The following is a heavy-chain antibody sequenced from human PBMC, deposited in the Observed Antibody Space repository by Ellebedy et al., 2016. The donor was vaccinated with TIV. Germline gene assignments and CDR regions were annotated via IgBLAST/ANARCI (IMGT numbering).Heavy chain of an antibody. J-gene: IGHJ6*02. D-gene: IGHD3-16*01. V-gene: IGHV1-18*01. CDR3: ATRGGGPKLMGGMDV. CDR1: GYTFTSYG. CDR2: ISAYNGNT. Sequence: ASVKVSXXASGYTFTSYGISWVRQAPGQGLEWMGWISAYNGNTNYAQKLQGRVTMTTDTSTSTAYMELRSLRSDDTAVYYCATRGGGPKLMGGMDVWGQGTTVTVSS.